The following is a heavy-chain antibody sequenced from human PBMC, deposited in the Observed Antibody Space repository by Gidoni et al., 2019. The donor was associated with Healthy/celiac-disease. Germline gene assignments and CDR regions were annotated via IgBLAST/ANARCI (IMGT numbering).Heavy chain of an antibody. CDR2: IIPLLGIA. V-gene: IGHV1-69*04. CDR3: ASAPRGSGSYWDYYYYMDV. J-gene: IGHJ6*03. D-gene: IGHD3-10*01. CDR1: GGTFSSYA. Sequence: QVQLVQSGAEVKKPGSSVKVSCKASGGTFSSYAISWVRQAPGQGLEWMGRIIPLLGIANYAQKFQGRVTITADKSTSTAYMELSSLRSEDTAVYYCASAPRGSGSYWDYYYYMDVWGKGTTVTVSS.